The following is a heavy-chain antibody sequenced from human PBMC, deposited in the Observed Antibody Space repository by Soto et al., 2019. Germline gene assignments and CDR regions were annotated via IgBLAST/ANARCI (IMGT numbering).Heavy chain of an antibody. CDR2: IIPIFGTA. CDR1: GGTFSSYA. D-gene: IGHD5-12*01. CDR3: ARCPNPPSDSGYDFYFDY. J-gene: IGHJ4*02. Sequence: QVQLVQSGAEVKKPGSSVKVSCKASGGTFSSYAISWVRQAPGQGLEWMGGIIPIFGTANYAQKFQGRVTITADESTRTAYMELSSLRSEDTTVYYCARCPNPPSDSGYDFYFDYWGQGTLVTVSS. V-gene: IGHV1-69*01.